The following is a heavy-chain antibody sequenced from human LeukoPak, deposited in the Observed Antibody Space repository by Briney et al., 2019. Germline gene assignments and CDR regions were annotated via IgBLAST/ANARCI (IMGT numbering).Heavy chain of an antibody. D-gene: IGHD2-2*01. CDR3: ARDVSSPSSWWFDP. Sequence: ASVKVSCKVSGYTLTELSMHWVRQAPGKGLEGMGGFDPEDGETIYAQKFQGRVTMTEDTSTDTAYMELSSLRSEDTAVYYCARDVSSPSSWWFDPWGQGTLVIVSS. CDR1: GYTLTELS. J-gene: IGHJ5*02. V-gene: IGHV1-24*01. CDR2: FDPEDGET.